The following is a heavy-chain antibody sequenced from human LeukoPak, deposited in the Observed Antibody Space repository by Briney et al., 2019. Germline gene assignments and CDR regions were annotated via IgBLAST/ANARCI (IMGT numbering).Heavy chain of an antibody. CDR2: IYYSGST. D-gene: IGHD6-19*01. V-gene: IGHV4-59*01. CDR1: GGSISSYY. Sequence: SETLSLTCTVSGGSISSYYWSWIRQPPGKGLEWIGYIYYSGSTNYNPSLKSRVTISVDTSKNQFSPKLSSVTAADTAVYYCARDDRIAVAGSNYYYYYGMDVWGQGTTVTASS. J-gene: IGHJ6*02. CDR3: ARDDRIAVAGSNYYYYYGMDV.